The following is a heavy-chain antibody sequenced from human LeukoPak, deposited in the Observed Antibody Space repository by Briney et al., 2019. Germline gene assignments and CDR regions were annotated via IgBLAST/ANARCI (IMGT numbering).Heavy chain of an antibody. CDR1: GFTFSSYS. CDR3: ARITMVRGVSDY. V-gene: IGHV3-21*01. CDR2: ISSSSSYI. D-gene: IGHD3-10*01. J-gene: IGHJ4*02. Sequence: GGSLRLSCAASGFTFSSYSMNWVRQAPGKGLEWVSSISSSSSYIYYADSVKGRFTISRDNAKNSLYLQMNSLRAEDTAVYYCARITMVRGVSDYWGQGTLVTVSS.